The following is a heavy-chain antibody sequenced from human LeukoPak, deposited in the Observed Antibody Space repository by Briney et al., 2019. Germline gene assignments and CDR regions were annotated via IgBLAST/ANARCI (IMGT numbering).Heavy chain of an antibody. CDR2: IYISGSN. J-gene: IGHJ4*01. D-gene: IGHD1-14*01. CDR1: GSSFSDYY. V-gene: IGHV4-4*07. Sequence: PSETLSLTCTVSGSSFSDYYWSWIRQPAGKGLEWMGRIYISGSNDYNPSLKSRVTMSVDTSKNQFSLKLSSVTAADTAVYYGARDRHGMSGSDYFDYWGHGTLVTVSS. CDR3: ARDRHGMSGSDYFDY.